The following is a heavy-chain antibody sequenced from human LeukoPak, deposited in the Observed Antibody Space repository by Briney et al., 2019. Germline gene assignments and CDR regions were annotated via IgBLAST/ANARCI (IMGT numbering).Heavy chain of an antibody. D-gene: IGHD1-26*01. J-gene: IGHJ5*02. CDR1: GFTFSSYS. CDR2: ISSSSSTI. Sequence: GGSLRLSCAASGFTFSSYSMNWVRQAPGKGLEWVSYISSSSSTIYYADSVKGRFTISRDNAKNSLYLQMNSLRVEDTALYYCARDAGGTTQRRGWFDPWGQGTLVTVSA. V-gene: IGHV3-48*01. CDR3: ARDAGGTTQRRGWFDP.